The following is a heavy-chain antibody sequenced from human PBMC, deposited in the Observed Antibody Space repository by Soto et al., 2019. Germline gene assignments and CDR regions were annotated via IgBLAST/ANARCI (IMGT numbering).Heavy chain of an antibody. J-gene: IGHJ6*02. D-gene: IGHD2-2*01. CDR2: INAYNGNT. CDR3: ARVVVVPAAMRRYYYYGMDV. CDR1: GYTFTTYG. Sequence: ASVKVSCKASGYTFTTYGISWVRQAPGQGLEWMGWINAYNGNTNYVQKLQGRVTMTTDTSTSTAYLELRSLRSDDTAVYYCARVVVVPAAMRRYYYYGMDVWGQGTTVTVSS. V-gene: IGHV1-18*01.